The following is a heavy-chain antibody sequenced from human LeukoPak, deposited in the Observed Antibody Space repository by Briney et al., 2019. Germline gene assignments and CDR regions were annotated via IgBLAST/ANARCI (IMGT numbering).Heavy chain of an antibody. Sequence: ASVKVSCKASGYTFTSYDINWVRQATGQGLEWMGWMNPNSGNTGYAQKFQGRVTMTRNTSISTAYMELSSLRSEDTAVYYCARNYDYYYYMDVWGEGTTVTVSS. CDR3: ARNYDYYYYMDV. CDR1: GYTFTSYD. CDR2: MNPNSGNT. D-gene: IGHD4-11*01. V-gene: IGHV1-8*01. J-gene: IGHJ6*03.